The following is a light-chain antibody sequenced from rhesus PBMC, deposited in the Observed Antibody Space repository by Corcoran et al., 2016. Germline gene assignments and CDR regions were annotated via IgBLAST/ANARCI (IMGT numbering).Light chain of an antibody. CDR2: SAS. Sequence: DIQMTQSPSALSASVGDRVTISCRASQNIYSNLAWYQQKPGKAPKLLIYSASSLQTGIPLRFSGSGSGTDFTINISSLQPEDSAAYYCQHYYDNPFTFGPGTKLDIK. J-gene: IGKJ3*01. V-gene: IGKV1S12*01. CDR1: QNIYSN. CDR3: QHYYDNPFT.